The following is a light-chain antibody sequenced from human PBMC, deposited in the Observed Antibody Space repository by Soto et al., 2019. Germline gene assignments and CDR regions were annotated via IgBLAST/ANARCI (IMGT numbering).Light chain of an antibody. Sequence: DIQMTQSPSSLSASVRDRVTITCRASQSISSSLNWYQQKPGKAPKLLIYAASTLQSGVPSRFSGSGSGTDFTLTISSLQPDDFATYYCQQSYSTSWTFGQGTKVELK. V-gene: IGKV1-39*01. CDR2: AAS. CDR3: QQSYSTSWT. CDR1: QSISSS. J-gene: IGKJ1*01.